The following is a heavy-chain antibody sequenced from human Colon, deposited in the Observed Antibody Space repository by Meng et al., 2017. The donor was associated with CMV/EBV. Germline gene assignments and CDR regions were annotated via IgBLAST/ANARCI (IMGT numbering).Heavy chain of an antibody. J-gene: IGHJ5*02. CDR3: VRDQMTMVTDAGLGYLRLDP. D-gene: IGHD4/OR15-4a*01. CDR2: VYYSGAT. V-gene: IGHV4-61*01. Sequence: SETLSLTCTVSGASVNSDSHYWSWIRQPPGKGLEYIGYVYYSGATNYNPFFKSRVTISVDTSKNQFSLKLTSVTAADTAVYYCVRDQMTMVTDAGLGYLRLDPWGQGTLVTVSS. CDR1: GASVNSDSHY.